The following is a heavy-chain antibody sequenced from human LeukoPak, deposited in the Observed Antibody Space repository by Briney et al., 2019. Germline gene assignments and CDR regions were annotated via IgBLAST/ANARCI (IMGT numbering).Heavy chain of an antibody. CDR2: ISDDGSRQ. J-gene: IGHJ4*02. D-gene: IGHD3-10*01. V-gene: IGHV3-30-3*01. CDR3: VKDRTGTYTLDY. CDR1: GFTFSNYA. Sequence: GRSLRLSCAASGFTFSNYAIHWGRQDPGKGLEWVAFISDDGSRQHYADSVKGRFTISRDNSKNTLNLQMNSLRAEDTAVYYCVKDRTGTYTLDYWGQGSLVTVSS.